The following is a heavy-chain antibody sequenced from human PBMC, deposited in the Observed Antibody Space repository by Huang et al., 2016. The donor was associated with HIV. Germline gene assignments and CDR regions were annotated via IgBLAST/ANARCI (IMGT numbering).Heavy chain of an antibody. CDR3: ARLPTPSYYDAWSSSPVDEDFFYYNLDL. D-gene: IGHD3-16*01. CDR2: IKTGAST. Sequence: QVRLQQWGEGLVKPSETLSLTCAVYGASFSSYFWSWVRQSPDKGREWIGEIKTGASTNYNPSLRSRVTISVDTSKNQFSLKFRAMTAADAAIYFCARLPTPSYYDAWSSSPVDEDFFYYNLDLWGQGTPVTVSS. V-gene: IGHV4-34*01. CDR1: GASFSSYF. J-gene: IGHJ6*02.